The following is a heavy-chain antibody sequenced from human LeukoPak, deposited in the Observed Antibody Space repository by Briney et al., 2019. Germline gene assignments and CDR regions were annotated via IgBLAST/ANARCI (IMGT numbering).Heavy chain of an antibody. CDR2: ISSSSSTI. CDR1: GFTFSSYS. CDR3: ASGGDSSGYFSR. D-gene: IGHD3-22*01. Sequence: GGSLRLSCAASGFTFSSYSMNWVRQAPGKGLEWVSYISSSSSTIYYADSVKGRFTISRDNAKNSLYLQTNSLRAEDTTVYYCASGGDSSGYFSRWGQGTLVTVSS. J-gene: IGHJ4*02. V-gene: IGHV3-48*01.